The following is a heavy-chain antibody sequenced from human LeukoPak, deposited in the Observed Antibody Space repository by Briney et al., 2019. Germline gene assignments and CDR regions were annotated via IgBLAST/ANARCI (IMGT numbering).Heavy chain of an antibody. V-gene: IGHV4-59*01. J-gene: IGHJ4*02. CDR2: ISYSGSS. Sequence: SETLSLTCTVSGGSISSYYWSWIRQPPGKGLEWIGYISYSGSSNYNPSLKSRVAMSVDTSKSQFSLGLTSVTTADTAVYYCAKAAKFYYGSQTYYYFDYWGQGILVTVSS. CDR1: GGSISSYY. D-gene: IGHD3-10*01. CDR3: AKAAKFYYGSQTYYYFDY.